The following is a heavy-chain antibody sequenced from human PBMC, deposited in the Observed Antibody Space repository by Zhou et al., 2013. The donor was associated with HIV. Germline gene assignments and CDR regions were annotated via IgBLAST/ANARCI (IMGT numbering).Heavy chain of an antibody. Sequence: QVQLVQSGAEVKKPGSSVKVSCKASGGTFSSYAISWVRQAPGQGLEWMGGIIPIFGTANYAQKFQGRVTITTDESTSTAYMELSSLRSEDTAVYYCARVPSSIAAAGTWYNWFDPWGQGTLVTVSS. J-gene: IGHJ5*02. D-gene: IGHD6-13*01. CDR1: GGTFSSYA. CDR2: IIPIFGTA. V-gene: IGHV1-69*05. CDR3: ARVPSSIAAAGTWYNWFDP.